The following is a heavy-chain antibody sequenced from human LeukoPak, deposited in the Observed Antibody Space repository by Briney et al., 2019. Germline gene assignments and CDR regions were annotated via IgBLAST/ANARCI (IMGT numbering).Heavy chain of an antibody. Sequence: ASVKVSCKASGYTFTSCPISWVRQAPGQGLEWTGWITTYNGNTNYAQNLQGRVTMTTDTSTSTAYMDLRGLRSDDTAVYYCARGYDYGDYVGDFDYWGQGTLVTVSS. CDR1: GYTFTSCP. CDR3: ARGYDYGDYVGDFDY. J-gene: IGHJ4*02. CDR2: ITTYNGNT. D-gene: IGHD4-17*01. V-gene: IGHV1-18*01.